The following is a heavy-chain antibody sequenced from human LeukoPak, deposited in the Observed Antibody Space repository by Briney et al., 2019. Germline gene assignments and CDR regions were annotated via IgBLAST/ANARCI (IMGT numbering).Heavy chain of an antibody. CDR1: GYTFTSYG. CDR3: ARAGGSYYGSFDY. Sequence: ASVKVSCKASGYTFTSYGISWVRQAPGQGLEWMGIINPSGGSTSYAQKFQGRVTMTRDTSTSTVYMELSSLRSEDTAVYYCARAGGSYYGSFDYWGQGTLVTVSS. J-gene: IGHJ4*02. V-gene: IGHV1-46*03. D-gene: IGHD1-26*01. CDR2: INPSGGST.